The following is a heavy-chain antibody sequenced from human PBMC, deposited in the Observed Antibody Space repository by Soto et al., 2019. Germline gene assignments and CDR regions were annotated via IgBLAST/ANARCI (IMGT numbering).Heavy chain of an antibody. J-gene: IGHJ3*02. CDR1: GFTFSSYW. CDR2: IKQDGSEK. D-gene: IGHD2-2*01. CDR3: ARGGRLVVPAAMPAFDI. V-gene: IGHV3-7*01. Sequence: HPGGSLRLSCAASGFTFSSYWMSWVRQAPGKGLEWVANIKQDGSEKYYVDSVKGRFTISRDNAKNSLYLQMNSLRAEDTAVYYCARGGRLVVPAAMPAFDIWGQGTMVTVSS.